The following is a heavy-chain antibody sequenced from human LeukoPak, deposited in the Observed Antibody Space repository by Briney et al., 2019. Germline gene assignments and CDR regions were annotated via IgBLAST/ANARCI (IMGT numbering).Heavy chain of an antibody. D-gene: IGHD2-2*02. J-gene: IGHJ4*02. CDR3: ARESSNYYNLDY. CDR2: INRDGSST. Sequence: PGESLRLSCAVSGFTFNTYWMHWVRQAPGKGLVWVSRINRDGSSTSYADSVKGRFTISRDNAKNTLYLQLNSLRAEDTAVYYCARESSNYYNLDYWGQGTLVTVSS. CDR1: GFTFNTYW. V-gene: IGHV3-74*01.